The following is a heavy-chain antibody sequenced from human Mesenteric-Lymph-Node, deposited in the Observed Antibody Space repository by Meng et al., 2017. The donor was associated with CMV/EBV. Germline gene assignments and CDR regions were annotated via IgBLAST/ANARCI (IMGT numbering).Heavy chain of an antibody. CDR1: GYTFTGYY. Sequence: ASVKVSCKASGYTFTGYYIHWVRQAPGQGLQWMGWINPNSGDTKYAQKFQGRVTMTRDTSISTAYMELRRLTSDDTAVYYCAGGLRLELLDYWGQGTLVTVSS. J-gene: IGHJ4*02. CDR3: AGGLRLELLDY. V-gene: IGHV1-2*02. CDR2: INPNSGDT. D-gene: IGHD1-26*01.